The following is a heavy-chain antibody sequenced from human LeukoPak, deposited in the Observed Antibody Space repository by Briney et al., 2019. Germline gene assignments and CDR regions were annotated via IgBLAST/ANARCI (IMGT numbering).Heavy chain of an antibody. CDR3: ATQPAAADVDY. D-gene: IGHD2-2*01. J-gene: IGHJ4*02. CDR1: GFTFSSYW. CDR2: IRQDGNGK. V-gene: IGHV3-7*03. Sequence: GGSLRLSCAGSGFTFSSYWMSWVRQAPGKGLEWVANIRQDGNGKYYVDSVKGRFTISRDNAKKSLYLQMNSLRAEDTAVYYCATQPAAADVDYWGQGTLVTVSS.